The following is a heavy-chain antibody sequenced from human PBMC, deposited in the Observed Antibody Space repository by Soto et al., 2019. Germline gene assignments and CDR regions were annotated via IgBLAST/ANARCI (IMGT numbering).Heavy chain of an antibody. Sequence: PXVALWLFSAASGFTFSSYAMHWVRQAPGKGLEWVAVISYDGSNKYYADSVKGRFTIPRDNSKNTLYLQMNSLRAEDTAVYYCARTYYYDSSGYYFPYYYYGMDVWGQGTTVTVSS. CDR3: ARTYYYDSSGYYFPYYYYGMDV. V-gene: IGHV3-30-3*01. J-gene: IGHJ6*02. CDR2: ISYDGSNK. CDR1: GFTFSSYA. D-gene: IGHD3-22*01.